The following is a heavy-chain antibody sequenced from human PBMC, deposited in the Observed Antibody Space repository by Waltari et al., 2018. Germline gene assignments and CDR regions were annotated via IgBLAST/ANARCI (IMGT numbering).Heavy chain of an antibody. CDR1: GLHLNAYG. CDR2: ISATGTRI. Sequence: EVQLLESGGGLVQPWGSLRLSCVASGLHLNAYGMSWVRQAPGKWLEWVSSISATGTRIYYADSVKGRFTISRDNSKNTIYVQMNSLSADDTAVYYCAKLWWGIYYYGMDVWGQGTAVTVS. V-gene: IGHV3-23*01. D-gene: IGHD2-15*01. J-gene: IGHJ6*02. CDR3: AKLWWGIYYYGMDV.